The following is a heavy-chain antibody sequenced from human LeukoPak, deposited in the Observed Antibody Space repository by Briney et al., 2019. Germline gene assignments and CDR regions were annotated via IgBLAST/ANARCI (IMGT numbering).Heavy chain of an antibody. J-gene: IGHJ4*02. V-gene: IGHV5-51*01. CDR1: GYSFTSYW. CDR2: IYPGDSDT. CDR3: ARHPSGNSNSWSDY. D-gene: IGHD2/OR15-2a*01. Sequence: GESLKISSKGSGYSFTSYWSGWVRQMPGKGLEWMGIIYPGDSDTRYSPSFHGQVTLSVDKSISTAYLQWSSLKASDAAMYYCARHPSGNSNSWSDYWGQGTLVAVSS.